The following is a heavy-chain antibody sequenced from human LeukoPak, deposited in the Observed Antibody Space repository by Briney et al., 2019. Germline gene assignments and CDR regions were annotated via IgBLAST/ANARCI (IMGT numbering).Heavy chain of an antibody. D-gene: IGHD6-13*01. CDR2: IYYSGST. CDR3: ASLFAYSSSWQPDDAFDI. CDR1: GGSISSSSYY. J-gene: IGHJ3*02. Sequence: SETLSLTCTVSGGSISSSSYYWGWIRQPPGKGLEWIGSIYYSGSTYYNPSLKSRVTISVDTSKNQFSLKLSSVTAADTAVYYCASLFAYSSSWQPDDAFDIWGQGTMVTVSS. V-gene: IGHV4-39*01.